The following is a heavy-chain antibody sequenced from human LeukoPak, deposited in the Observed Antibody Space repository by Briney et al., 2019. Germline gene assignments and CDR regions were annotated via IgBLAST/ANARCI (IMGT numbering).Heavy chain of an antibody. D-gene: IGHD3-3*01. CDR1: GFTFSSYG. V-gene: IGHV3-33*06. CDR3: AKERADYTNPYYFDY. J-gene: IGHJ4*02. Sequence: GGSLRLSCAASGFTFSSYGMHWVRQAPGKGLEWVAVIWYDGSNKYYADSVKGRFTISRDNSKSTLYLQMNSLRAEDTAVYYCAKERADYTNPYYFDYWGQGTLVTVSS. CDR2: IWYDGSNK.